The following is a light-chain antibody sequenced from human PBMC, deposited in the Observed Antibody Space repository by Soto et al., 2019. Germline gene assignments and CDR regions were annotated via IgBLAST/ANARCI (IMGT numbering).Light chain of an antibody. J-gene: IGKJ5*01. Sequence: DIQMTQSPSSLSASVGDRVTITCRASQSISSYLNWYQQKPGKAPKLLIYDASNLETGVPSRFSGSGSGTDFTFTISSLQPEDIATYYCLQDYNYFGFGQGTRLEIK. CDR3: LQDYNYFG. CDR1: QSISSY. V-gene: IGKV1-33*01. CDR2: DAS.